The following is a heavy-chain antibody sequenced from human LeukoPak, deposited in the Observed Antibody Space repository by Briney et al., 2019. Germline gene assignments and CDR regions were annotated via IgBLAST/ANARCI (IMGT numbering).Heavy chain of an antibody. J-gene: IGHJ3*02. D-gene: IGHD3-22*01. Sequence: GGSLRLSCVGSGFTFRSHAMSWVRQAPEKGLEFVSGIYENGGTTYYADSVKGRFTISRDNSKNTLYLQMNSLRAEDTAVYYCATPYYYDSSWYDAFDIWGQGTMVTVSS. CDR2: IYENGGTT. CDR3: ATPYYYDSSWYDAFDI. CDR1: GFTFRSHA. V-gene: IGHV3-23*01.